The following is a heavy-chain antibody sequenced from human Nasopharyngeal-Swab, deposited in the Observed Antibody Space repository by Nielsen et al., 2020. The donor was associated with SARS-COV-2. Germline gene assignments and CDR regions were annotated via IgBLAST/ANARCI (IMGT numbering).Heavy chain of an antibody. CDR1: GFIFGSSA. Sequence: GASLKISCEASGFIFGSSALSWVRQAPGKGLEWVSAISGNGISTYYADSAKCRFTISRDDSKSTLYLQMNSLRGEDTAVYYCARDPDSSGSYFDYWGQGTLVTVSS. V-gene: IGHV3-23*01. CDR3: ARDPDSSGSYFDY. J-gene: IGHJ4*02. CDR2: ISGNGIST. D-gene: IGHD3-22*01.